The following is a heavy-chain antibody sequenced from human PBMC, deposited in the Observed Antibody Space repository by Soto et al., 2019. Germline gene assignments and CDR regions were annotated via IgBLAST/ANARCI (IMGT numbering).Heavy chain of an antibody. CDR2: IFSGGST. J-gene: IGHJ4*02. CDR3: VRVQWLRPPEVSNFFDY. CDR1: GFTVGTNY. D-gene: IGHD5-12*01. Sequence: EVQMVESGGGLIQPGGSLRLSCAVSGFTVGTNYMSWVRQAPGKGLEWVSVIFSGGSTYYADSVWGRFTISRGSSLNTLYLQMNRLRVEDTAVYYCVRVQWLRPPEVSNFFDYWGQGILVTVSS. V-gene: IGHV3-53*01.